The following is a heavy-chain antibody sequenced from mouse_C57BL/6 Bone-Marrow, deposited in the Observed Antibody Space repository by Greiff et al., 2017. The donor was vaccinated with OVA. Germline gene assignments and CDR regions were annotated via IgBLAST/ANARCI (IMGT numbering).Heavy chain of an antibody. D-gene: IGHD1-1*01. CDR3: ARHTGLSYYYGSDY. CDR2: ISSGGSYT. CDR1: GFTFSSYG. Sequence: DVHLVESGGDLVKPGGSLKLSCAASGFTFSSYGMSWVRQTPDKRLEWVATISSGGSYTYSPDSVKGRFTISRDNAKNTLYLQMSSLKSEDTAMYYCARHTGLSYYYGSDYWGQGTTLTVSS. J-gene: IGHJ2*01. V-gene: IGHV5-6*01.